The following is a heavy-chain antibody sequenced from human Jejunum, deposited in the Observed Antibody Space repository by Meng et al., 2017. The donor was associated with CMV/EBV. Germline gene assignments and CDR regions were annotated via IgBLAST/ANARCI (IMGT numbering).Heavy chain of an antibody. CDR3: AAVGTTPE. CDR2: TSGGGGTT. D-gene: IGHD2/OR15-2a*01. CDR1: GFTVSSDG. Sequence: VRRWDWGGSVVRPGGSLGPFCLGSGFTVSSDGMTWVRQAPGKGLEWVSGTSGGGGTTYYADSVKGRFTISRDNSKNTLYLQMNSLRAEDTALYYCAAVGTTPEWGQGTLVTVSS. V-gene: IGHV3-23*01. J-gene: IGHJ4*02.